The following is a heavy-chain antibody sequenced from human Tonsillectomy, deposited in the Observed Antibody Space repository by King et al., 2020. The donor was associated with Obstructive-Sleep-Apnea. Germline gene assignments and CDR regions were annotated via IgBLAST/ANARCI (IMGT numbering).Heavy chain of an antibody. CDR3: MRDRDGYNF. J-gene: IGHJ4*02. V-gene: IGHV3-74*01. Sequence: VQLVESGGGLVHPGGSLRLSCAASGFTFSRYLMHWVRQAPGKGLAWVSRVDVDGTNTHYTDSVKGRFTISRDNAKNTLYLQMNSLTAEDTSVYYCMRDRDGYNFWGQGTLVTVSS. D-gene: IGHD5-24*01. CDR2: VDVDGTNT. CDR1: GFTFSRYL.